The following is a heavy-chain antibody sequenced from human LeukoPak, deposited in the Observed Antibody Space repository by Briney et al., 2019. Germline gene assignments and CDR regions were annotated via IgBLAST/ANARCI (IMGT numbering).Heavy chain of an antibody. CDR1: GGSFSGYY. Sequence: SETLSLTCAVYGGSFSGYYWSWIRQPPGKGLEWIGEINHSGSTNYNPSLKSRVTISVDTSKNQFSLKLGSVTAADTAVYYCASFLPYWFDPWGQGTLVTVSS. D-gene: IGHD3-3*01. J-gene: IGHJ5*02. V-gene: IGHV4-34*01. CDR2: INHSGST. CDR3: ASFLPYWFDP.